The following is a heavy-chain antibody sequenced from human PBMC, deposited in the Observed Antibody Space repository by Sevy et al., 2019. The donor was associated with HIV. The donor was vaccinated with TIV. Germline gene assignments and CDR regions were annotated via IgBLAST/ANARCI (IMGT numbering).Heavy chain of an antibody. CDR2: ITSSGTSI. V-gene: IGHV3-11*01. J-gene: IGHJ4*02. D-gene: IGHD1-26*01. Sequence: GGSLRLSCAASGFTFSDYYITWIRQVPGRGLQWVSSITSSGTSIYYADSVTGRFTTSRDNAKNSLFLQMNSLRADDTAVYYCARSPTVGATELDYWGQRTLVTVSS. CDR1: GFTFSDYY. CDR3: ARSPTVGATELDY.